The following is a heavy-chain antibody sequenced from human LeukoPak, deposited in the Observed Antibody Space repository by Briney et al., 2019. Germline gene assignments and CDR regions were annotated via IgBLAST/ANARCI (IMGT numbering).Heavy chain of an antibody. CDR3: AKRGGTVTASWRAFDI. V-gene: IGHV3-30*18. Sequence: QAGGSLRLSCAASGFTFSNYGIHWVRQAPGKGLEWVAVISYDGSKKYYADSVEGRFTISRDDSKNTLYLQMNNLRAEDTAVYYCAKRGGTVTASWRAFDIWGQGTMVTVSS. CDR1: GFTFSNYG. D-gene: IGHD4-17*01. J-gene: IGHJ3*02. CDR2: ISYDGSKK.